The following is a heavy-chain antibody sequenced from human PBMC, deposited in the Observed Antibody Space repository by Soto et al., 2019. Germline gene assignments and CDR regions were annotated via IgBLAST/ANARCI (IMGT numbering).Heavy chain of an antibody. CDR3: ARARAVAAPGWFDP. D-gene: IGHD6-19*01. Sequence: GASGKVSCKASGYTFTSYYINWVRQATGQGLEWMGWMNPNSGNTGYAQKFQGRVTMTRNTSISTAYMELSSLRSEDTAVYYCARARAVAAPGWFDPWGQGTLVTVSS. V-gene: IGHV1-8*01. J-gene: IGHJ5*02. CDR2: MNPNSGNT. CDR1: GYTFTSYY.